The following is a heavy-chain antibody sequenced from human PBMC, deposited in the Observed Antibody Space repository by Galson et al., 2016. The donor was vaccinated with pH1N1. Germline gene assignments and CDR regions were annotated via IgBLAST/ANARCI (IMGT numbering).Heavy chain of an antibody. CDR3: ARALRPVPIPSEAFDI. J-gene: IGHJ3*02. CDR2: ISPYSGNT. V-gene: IGHV1-18*01. D-gene: IGHD6-25*01. Sequence: SVKVSCKASGYTFTIYGISWVRQAPGQGLEWMGWISPYSGNTKYAQKVQGRVTMTTEKSTGTSYMELRSLTSDDTAVYFCARALRPVPIPSEAFDIWGQGTMATVSS. CDR1: GYTFTIYG.